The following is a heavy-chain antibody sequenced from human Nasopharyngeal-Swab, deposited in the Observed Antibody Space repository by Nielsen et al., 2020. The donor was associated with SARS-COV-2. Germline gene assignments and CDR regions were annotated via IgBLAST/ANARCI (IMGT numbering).Heavy chain of an antibody. V-gene: IGHV3-21*01. CDR3: ARDTYHFWSGYRYFDS. CDR2: ISSSSSYI. J-gene: IGHJ4*02. Sequence: GGSLRLSCAASGFTFNNYNFNWVRQAPGKGLEWVSSISSSSSYIYYADSVKGRFTISRDNAKNSLYLQINSLRVEDTAMYYCARDTYHFWSGYRYFDSWGQGTLVTVSS. D-gene: IGHD3-3*01. CDR1: GFTFNNYN.